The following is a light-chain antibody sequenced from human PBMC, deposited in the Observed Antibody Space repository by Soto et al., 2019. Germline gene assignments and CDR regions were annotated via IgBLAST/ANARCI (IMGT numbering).Light chain of an antibody. V-gene: IGKV4-1*01. CDR3: QQYYTTLT. CDR2: WSS. J-gene: IGKJ4*01. Sequence: DIVMTQSPDSLAVSLGERATINCKSSQSVLLTSNNKNYLAWYQQKPGQPPNVLISWSSTRESGVPDRFSGSGSGTDFTLTITSLQAEDVAVYYCQQYYTTLTFGGGTKVEIK. CDR1: QSVLLTSNNKNY.